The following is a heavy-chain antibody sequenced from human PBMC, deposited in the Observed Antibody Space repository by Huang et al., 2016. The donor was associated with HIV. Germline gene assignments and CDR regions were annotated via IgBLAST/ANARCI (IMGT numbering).Heavy chain of an antibody. V-gene: IGHV1-2*02. Sequence: QVQLVQSGAEVKNPGASVRVSCKASGDTFTDSKIHWVRQAPGQGLEWMGWINPKRGGTIYAQRLQGRITMTRDTTISTVHMDLRRIQSDDTAVYFCARDWSFGSSTSPADWGQGTLVTVSS. J-gene: IGHJ4*02. CDR3: ARDWSFGSSTSPAD. D-gene: IGHD6-6*01. CDR1: GDTFTDSK. CDR2: INPKRGGT.